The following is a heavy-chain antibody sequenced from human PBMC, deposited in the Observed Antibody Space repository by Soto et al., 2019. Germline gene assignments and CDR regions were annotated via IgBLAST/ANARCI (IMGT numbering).Heavy chain of an antibody. CDR2: ISWSSGSI. V-gene: IGHV3-9*01. CDR3: AKNTVTRTGEGYFYY. D-gene: IGHD4-17*01. CDR1: GFTFDDYA. J-gene: IGHJ4*02. Sequence: EVQLVESGGGLVQPGRSLRLSCAASGFTFDDYAMHWVRQAPGRGRDWVSGISWSSGSIGYANSVKGRFTMSRDNAKNSLYLQMNSLRAEDTALYYCAKNTVTRTGEGYFYYWGQGTLVTVSS.